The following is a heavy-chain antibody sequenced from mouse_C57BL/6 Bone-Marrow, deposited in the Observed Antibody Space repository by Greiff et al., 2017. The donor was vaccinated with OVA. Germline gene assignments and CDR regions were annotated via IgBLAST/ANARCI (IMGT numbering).Heavy chain of an antibody. CDR2: INPSNGGT. J-gene: IGHJ1*03. CDR3: ARSSYGRVWYFDV. D-gene: IGHD1-1*01. Sequence: VQLQQPGTELVKPGASVKLSCKASGYTFTSYWMHWVKQRPGQGLEWIGNINPSNGGTNYNEKFKSKATLTVDKSSSTAYMQLSSLTSEDSAVYYCARSSYGRVWYFDVWGTGTTVTVSS. CDR1: GYTFTSYW. V-gene: IGHV1-53*01.